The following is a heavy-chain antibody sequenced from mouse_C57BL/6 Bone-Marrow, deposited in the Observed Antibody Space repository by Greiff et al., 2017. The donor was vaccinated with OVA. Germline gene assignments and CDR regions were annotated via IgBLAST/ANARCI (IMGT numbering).Heavy chain of an antibody. D-gene: IGHD4-1*01. CDR1: GYTFTSYW. CDR3: ARSDWDWFAY. V-gene: IGHV1-64*01. Sequence: VQLQQSGAELVKPGASVKLSCKASGYTFTSYWMHWVKQRPGQGLEWIGMIHPNSGSTNYNEKFKSKATLTVDKSSSTAYMQLSSLTSEDSAVYYCARSDWDWFAYWGQGTLVTVSA. J-gene: IGHJ3*01. CDR2: IHPNSGST.